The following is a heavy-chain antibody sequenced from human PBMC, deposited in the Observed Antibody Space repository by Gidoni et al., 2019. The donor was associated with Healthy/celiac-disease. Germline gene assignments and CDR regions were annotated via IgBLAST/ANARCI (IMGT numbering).Heavy chain of an antibody. J-gene: IGHJ3*02. CDR1: GGSISSYY. V-gene: IGHV4-59*01. D-gene: IGHD1-26*01. Sequence: QVQLQESGPGLVKPSETLSLTCTVSGGSISSYYWSWIRQPPGKGLEWIGYIYYSGSTNYNPSLKSRVTISVDTSKNQFSLKLSSVTAADTAVYYCAREGVGATDDAFDIWGQGTMVTVSS. CDR2: IYYSGST. CDR3: AREGVGATDDAFDI.